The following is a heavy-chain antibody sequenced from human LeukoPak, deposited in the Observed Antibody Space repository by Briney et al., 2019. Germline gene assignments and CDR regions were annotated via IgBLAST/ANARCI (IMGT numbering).Heavy chain of an antibody. Sequence: SETLSLTCTVSGGSISSYYWSWNRQPPGKGLEWIGYIYYSGSTNYNPSLKSRVTISVDTSKNQFSLKLSSVTAADTAVYYCAREGGNRRGYSYGWVDYWGQGTLVTVSS. CDR3: AREGGNRRGYSYGWVDY. CDR1: GGSISSYY. D-gene: IGHD5-18*01. CDR2: IYYSGST. J-gene: IGHJ4*02. V-gene: IGHV4-59*01.